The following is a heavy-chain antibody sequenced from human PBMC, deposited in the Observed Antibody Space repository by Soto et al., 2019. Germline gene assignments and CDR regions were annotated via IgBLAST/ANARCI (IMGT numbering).Heavy chain of an antibody. CDR3: ARATYFDSSGYHSYYFDY. Sequence: SETLSLTCAVSGGSISSGGFSWSWIRQPPGKGLEWIGYIYHRGRTDYNLSLKSRVTISIDRPKNQFSLNLSSVTAADTAVYYCARATYFDSSGYHSYYFDYWVQGALVTVSS. J-gene: IGHJ4*02. V-gene: IGHV4-30-2*01. D-gene: IGHD3-22*01. CDR2: IYHRGRT. CDR1: GGSISSGGFS.